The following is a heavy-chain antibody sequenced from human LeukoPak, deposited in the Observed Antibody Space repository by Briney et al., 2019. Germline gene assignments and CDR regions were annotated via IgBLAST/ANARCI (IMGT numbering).Heavy chain of an antibody. CDR3: ANTQRELLHFDY. CDR2: IIPIFGTA. D-gene: IGHD1-26*01. CDR1: GGTFSSYA. J-gene: IGHJ4*02. V-gene: IGHV1-69*05. Sequence: ASVKVSCKASGGTFSSYAISWVRQAPGQGLEWMGGIIPIFGTANYAQKFQGRVTITTDESKSTAYMELSSLRSEDTAVYYCANTQRELLHFDYWGQGTLVTVSS.